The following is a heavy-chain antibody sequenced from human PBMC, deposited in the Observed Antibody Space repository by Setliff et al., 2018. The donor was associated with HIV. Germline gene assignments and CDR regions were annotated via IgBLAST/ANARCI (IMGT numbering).Heavy chain of an antibody. D-gene: IGHD5-12*01. J-gene: IGHJ4*01. V-gene: IGHV3-74*01. CDR1: GFTFDRFW. CDR2: VNRDGSST. Sequence: GGSLRLSCAASGFTFDRFWMHWVRQAPGKGLVWVSRVNRDGSSTTYADSVKDRFTISRDNAKNTLYLQMNSLRAEDTGVYYCHSGYDTEEQSYFDYWGQERWSPSPQ. CDR3: HSGYDTEEQSYFDY.